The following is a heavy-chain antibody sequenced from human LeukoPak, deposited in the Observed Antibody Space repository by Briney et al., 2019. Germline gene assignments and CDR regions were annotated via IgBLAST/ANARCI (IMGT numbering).Heavy chain of an antibody. CDR2: IRYDGRNK. CDR3: AKDQPYDSSGYPGY. J-gene: IGHJ4*02. V-gene: IGHV3-30*02. CDR1: GLTFSNYG. Sequence: GGSLRLSCAAAGLTFSNYGMHWVRQAPGKGLQWVAYIRYDGRNKYSADSVKGRFTIYRDNSKNTLYLQMNSLRAEDTAVYYCAKDQPYDSSGYPGYWGQGTLVTVSS. D-gene: IGHD3-22*01.